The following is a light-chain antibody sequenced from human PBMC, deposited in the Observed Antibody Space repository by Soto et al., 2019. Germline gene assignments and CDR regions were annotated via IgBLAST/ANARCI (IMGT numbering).Light chain of an antibody. J-gene: IGKJ5*01. CDR1: QSISTN. Sequence: EIVMTQSPAALSLSPGERATLSCRASQSISTNLAWYQQKPGQAPTLLIFGASTRATSIPDRFSGSGSGTEFTLTISSLQSEDFAVYYCPQYNTWPPTFGQGTRLEIK. CDR2: GAS. CDR3: PQYNTWPPT. V-gene: IGKV3-15*01.